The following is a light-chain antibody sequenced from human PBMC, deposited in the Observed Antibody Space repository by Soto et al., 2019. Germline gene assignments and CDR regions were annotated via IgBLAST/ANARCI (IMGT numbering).Light chain of an antibody. J-gene: IGLJ1*01. CDR3: SSYGSSGTSV. CDR2: EVS. V-gene: IGLV2-14*01. CDR1: SSDVGGYDF. Sequence: HSALTQPASVAGSPGQSITISCAGTSSDVGGYDFVSWYQHHPGRAPKLLIYEVSGRPSGVSYRFSGSKSGNTASLIISGLQAEDEAYYYCSSYGSSGTSVFGTGTKVTVL.